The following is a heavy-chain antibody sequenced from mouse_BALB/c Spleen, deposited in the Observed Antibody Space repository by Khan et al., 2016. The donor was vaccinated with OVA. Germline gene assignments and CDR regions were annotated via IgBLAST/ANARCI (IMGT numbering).Heavy chain of an antibody. CDR3: ARRGLRWDSDY. J-gene: IGHJ2*01. D-gene: IGHD1-1*01. CDR1: GYTFINYW. V-gene: IGHV1-7*01. Sequence: QVQLQQSGAELAKPGASVKMSCKASGYTFINYWILWVKQRPGQGLEWIGYINPSTAYTEYNQNFKDKATLTADKSSRTAYMQLSSLTSEDSAVYYCARRGLRWDSDYWGQGTTLTVSS. CDR2: INPSTAYT.